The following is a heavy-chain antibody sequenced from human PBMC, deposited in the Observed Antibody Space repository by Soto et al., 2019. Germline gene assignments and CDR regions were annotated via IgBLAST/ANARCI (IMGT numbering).Heavy chain of an antibody. D-gene: IGHD3-3*01. CDR2: IWYDGSNK. CDR3: ARDITIFGVVIIPWYYYGMDV. V-gene: IGHV3-33*01. J-gene: IGHJ6*02. Sequence: PGGSVRLSCAASGFTFSSYGMHWVRQAPGKGLEWVAVIWYDGSNKYYADSVKGRFTISRDNSKNTLYLQMNSLRAEDTAVYYCARDITIFGVVIIPWYYYGMDVWGQGTTVTVSS. CDR1: GFTFSSYG.